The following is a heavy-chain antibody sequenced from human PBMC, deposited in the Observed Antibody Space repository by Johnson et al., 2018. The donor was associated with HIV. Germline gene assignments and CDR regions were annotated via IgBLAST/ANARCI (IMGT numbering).Heavy chain of an antibody. J-gene: IGHJ3*02. CDR3: AKWDAFDI. V-gene: IGHV3-9*01. CDR2: INWNSGNI. Sequence: EVQLVESGGGLVQPGRSLRLSCAGSGFTFDDYAMHWVRQGPGRVLEWVSGINWNSGNIAYADSVKGRFTISRDNARNSLYLQMNSLRAEDTAVYYCAKWDAFDIWGQGTMVTVSS. CDR1: GFTFDDYA.